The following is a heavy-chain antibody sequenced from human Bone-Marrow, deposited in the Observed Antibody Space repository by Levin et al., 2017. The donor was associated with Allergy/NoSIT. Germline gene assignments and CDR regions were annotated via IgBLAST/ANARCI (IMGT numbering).Heavy chain of an antibody. J-gene: IGHJ4*02. V-gene: IGHV4-39*01. CDR1: GGSISSSSYY. Sequence: SETLSLTCTVSGGSISSSSYYWGWIRQPPGKGLEWIGSIYYSGSTYYNPSLKSRVTISVDTSKNQFSLKLSSVTAADTAEYYCAYGPSIERDYWGQGTLVTVSS. CDR2: IYYSGST. CDR3: AYGPSIERDY. D-gene: IGHD2-21*01.